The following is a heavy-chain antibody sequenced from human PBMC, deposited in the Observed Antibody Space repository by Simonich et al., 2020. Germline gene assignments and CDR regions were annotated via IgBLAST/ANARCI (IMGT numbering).Heavy chain of an antibody. J-gene: IGHJ3*02. D-gene: IGHD1-1*01. V-gene: IGHV4-34*01. CDR2: INHSENN. CDR3: ARGKGWKNAFDI. CDR1: GGSFSGSY. Sequence: QVQLQQWGAGLLKPSETLSLTCAVYGGSFSGSYWSWIRQTPGKGLEWIGEINHSENNNNNPSQKSQVTISVDTSNNQVSLTLSSVTAADTAVYYCARGKGWKNAFDIWGQGTMVTVSS.